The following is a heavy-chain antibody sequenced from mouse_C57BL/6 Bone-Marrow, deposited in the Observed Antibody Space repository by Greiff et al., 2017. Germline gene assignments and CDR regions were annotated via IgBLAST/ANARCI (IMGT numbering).Heavy chain of an antibody. V-gene: IGHV5-6*02. CDR2: ISSGGSYT. CDR3: ARQGLYGSSYDWYFDV. CDR1: GFTFSSYG. D-gene: IGHD1-1*01. J-gene: IGHJ1*03. Sequence: DVMLVESGGDLVKPGGSLKLSCAASGFTFSSYGMSWVRQTPDKRLEWVATISSGGSYTYYPDSVKGRFTISRDNAKNTLYLQMSSLKSEDTAMYYCARQGLYGSSYDWYFDVWGTGTTGTVSS.